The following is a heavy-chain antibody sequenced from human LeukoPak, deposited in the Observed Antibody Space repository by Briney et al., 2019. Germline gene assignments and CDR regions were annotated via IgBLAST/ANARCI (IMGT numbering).Heavy chain of an antibody. CDR3: ARTYGDYDDALDV. J-gene: IGHJ3*01. D-gene: IGHD4-17*01. V-gene: IGHV4-39*01. CDR1: GGSISSSTYY. Sequence: SETLSLTCPVSGGSISSSTYYWGWIRQPPGKGLEWIGSIYYSGSTYNNPSLKSRVTIFVDTSKNQFSLKLSSVTATDTAVYYCARTYGDYDDALDVWGQGTMVTVSS. CDR2: IYYSGST.